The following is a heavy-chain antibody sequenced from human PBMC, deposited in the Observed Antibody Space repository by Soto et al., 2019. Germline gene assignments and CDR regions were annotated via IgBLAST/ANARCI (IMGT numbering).Heavy chain of an antibody. CDR1: GYTFTRYP. D-gene: IGHD6-19*01. Sequence: QVELVQSGAEVRKPGASVRVSCTAVGYTFTRYPIYWVRQAPGQRLEWMGWINGGNGYTKYSQRFQGRITITRDTSASTAYMELSSLRSEDTAVYYCARPHTERWLTLPGDYFDYWGQGALVTVS. CDR3: ARPHTERWLTLPGDYFDY. CDR2: INGGNGYT. J-gene: IGHJ4*02. V-gene: IGHV1-3*01.